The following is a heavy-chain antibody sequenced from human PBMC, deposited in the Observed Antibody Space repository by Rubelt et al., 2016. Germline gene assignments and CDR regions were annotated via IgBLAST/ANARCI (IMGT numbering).Heavy chain of an antibody. J-gene: IGHJ4*02. D-gene: IGHD2-15*01. CDR2: SSYSGST. V-gene: IGHV4-59*01. CDR3: ARVTPYHTYCSGGMCHLDS. CDR1: GGSISSYY. Sequence: GGSISSYYWSWIRQPPGKGLEWIGYSSYSGSTNYNPSLKSRVTISVDTSKNQFSLKLSSVTAADTAVYYCARVTPYHTYCSGGMCHLDSWGPGTLVTVSS.